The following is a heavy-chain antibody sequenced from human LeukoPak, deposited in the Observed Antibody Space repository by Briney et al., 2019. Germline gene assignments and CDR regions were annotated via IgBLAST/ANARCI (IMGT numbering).Heavy chain of an antibody. J-gene: IGHJ4*02. CDR1: GFTFSSYG. V-gene: IGHV3-23*01. Sequence: PGRSLRLSCAASGFTFSSYGMHWVRQAPGKGLEWASAISGSGGSTYYADSVKGRFTISRDNSKNTLYLQMNSLRAEDTAVYYCAKDIMIVDQYYFDYWGQGTLVTVSS. CDR3: AKDIMIVDQYYFDY. CDR2: ISGSGGST. D-gene: IGHD3-22*01.